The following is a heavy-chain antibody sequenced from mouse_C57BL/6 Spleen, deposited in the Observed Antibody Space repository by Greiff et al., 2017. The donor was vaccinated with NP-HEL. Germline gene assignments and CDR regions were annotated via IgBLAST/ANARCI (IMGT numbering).Heavy chain of an antibody. J-gene: IGHJ1*03. CDR3: ARGTTTVVATSYWYFDV. V-gene: IGHV5-4*01. CDR1: GFTFRSAA. Sequence: VPLVGSGGGLVKPGGAPKLPCAGPGFTFRSAAMSWVRQTPEKRLEWDSILSDGGSYTYYPDNVKGRFTISRDNAKNNLYLQMSHLKSEDTAMYYCARGTTTVVATSYWYFDVWGTGTTVTVSS. D-gene: IGHD1-1*01. CDR2: LSDGGSYT.